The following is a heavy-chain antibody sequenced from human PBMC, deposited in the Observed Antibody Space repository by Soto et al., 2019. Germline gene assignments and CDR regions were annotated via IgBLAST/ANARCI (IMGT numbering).Heavy chain of an antibody. V-gene: IGHV1-8*01. Sequence: QVQLVQSGAEVKKPGASVKVSCKASGYTFTSYDINWVRQATGQGLEWMGWMNPNSGNTGYAQKLQGRXTXPXDTSISTAYMELSSLRSEDTAVYYCARTLYGDNVDYWGQGTLVTVSS. CDR1: GYTFTSYD. D-gene: IGHD4-17*01. CDR2: MNPNSGNT. J-gene: IGHJ4*02. CDR3: ARTLYGDNVDY.